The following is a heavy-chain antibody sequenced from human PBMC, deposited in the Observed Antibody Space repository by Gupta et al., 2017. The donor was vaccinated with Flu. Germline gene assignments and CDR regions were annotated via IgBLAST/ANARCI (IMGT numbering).Heavy chain of an antibody. J-gene: IGHJ6*03. V-gene: IGHV4-39*01. D-gene: IGHD2-2*01. Sequence: QVQESGPGLVKPSETLSLTCTVSGVSITSSTYYWGWIRQPPGKGLEWIGSIYYSGSTYHNPSLKSRVTISVDSYKNQFSLKLSSVTAADTALYYCGCYCGSTSCHPYYFYMDVWGKGTTVTVSS. CDR2: IYYSGST. CDR1: GVSITSSTYY. CDR3: GCYCGSTSCHPYYFYMDV.